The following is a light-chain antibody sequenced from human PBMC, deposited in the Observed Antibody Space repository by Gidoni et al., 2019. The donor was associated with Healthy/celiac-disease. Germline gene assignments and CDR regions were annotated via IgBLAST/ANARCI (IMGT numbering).Light chain of an antibody. CDR3: QSYDSSLSRSV. V-gene: IGLV1-40*01. CDR2: GNS. CDR1: SANIVAGYD. Sequence: QSVLTQPPSVAGAPGQRVTISCNVSSANIVAGYDVHWYQQLPGTAPKLFIYGNSNRPSGVPFRFSGSKSGTSASLAITGLQAEDEADYYCQSYDSSLSRSVFGGGTKLTVL. J-gene: IGLJ3*02.